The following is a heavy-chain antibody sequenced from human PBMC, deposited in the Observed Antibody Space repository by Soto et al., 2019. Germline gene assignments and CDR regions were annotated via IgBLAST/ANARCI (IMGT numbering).Heavy chain of an antibody. V-gene: IGHV3-23*01. CDR2: VSASGLNT. J-gene: IGHJ3*02. D-gene: IGHD3-10*01. CDR3: ARIYYGSGSYYHDAFDI. Sequence: GGSLRLSCAASGFTFSTYAMAWVRQAPGKGLEWVSGVSASGLNTDYADPVKGRFYISRDNSKNTVSLHMNSLKASDTAMYYCARIYYGSGSYYHDAFDIWGQGTMVTVSS. CDR1: GFTFSTYA.